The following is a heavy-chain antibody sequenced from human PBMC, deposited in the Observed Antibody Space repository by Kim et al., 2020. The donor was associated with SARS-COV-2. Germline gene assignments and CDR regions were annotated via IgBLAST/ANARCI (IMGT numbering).Heavy chain of an antibody. CDR2: IKKDGSEK. D-gene: IGHD6-19*01. V-gene: IGHV3-7*03. CDR1: GFTFSSYW. Sequence: GGSLRLSCAASGFTFSSYWMNWVRQAPGKGLEWVTNIKKDGSEKYYVDSVKGRFTISRDNAKNSLYLQMDSLRVEDTAMYYCVAGSGWIFEHWGQGTLVTVSS. CDR3: VAGSGWIFEH. J-gene: IGHJ1*01.